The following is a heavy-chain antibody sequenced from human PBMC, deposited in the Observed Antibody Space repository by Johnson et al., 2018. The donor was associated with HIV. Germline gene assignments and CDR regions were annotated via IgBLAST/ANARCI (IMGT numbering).Heavy chain of an antibody. CDR2: ISWNSERM. V-gene: IGHV3-9*01. CDR1: GFTFDDYA. J-gene: IGHJ3*02. D-gene: IGHD6-19*01. CDR3: AREDGSGWSTRGDDAFDI. Sequence: QLVESGGGLVQPGRSLRLSCAASGFTFDDYAMHWVRQAPGKGLEWVSGISWNSERMAYADSVTGRFTISRDNAKNSLYLQMLSLRAEDTAVYYCAREDGSGWSTRGDDAFDIWGQGTMVTVSS.